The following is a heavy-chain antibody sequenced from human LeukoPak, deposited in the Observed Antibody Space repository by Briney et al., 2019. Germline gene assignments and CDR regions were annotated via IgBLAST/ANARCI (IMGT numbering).Heavy chain of an antibody. D-gene: IGHD6-13*01. J-gene: IGHJ6*03. V-gene: IGHV4-4*07. Sequence: PSETLSLTCTVSGGSISSYYWSWIRQPAGKGLEWIGRIYTSGSTNYNPSLKSRVTMSVDTSKNQFSLKLTSVTAADTAVYYCARDVHQLGYYFYYMDVWGKGTTVTVSS. CDR1: GGSISSYY. CDR3: ARDVHQLGYYFYYMDV. CDR2: IYTSGST.